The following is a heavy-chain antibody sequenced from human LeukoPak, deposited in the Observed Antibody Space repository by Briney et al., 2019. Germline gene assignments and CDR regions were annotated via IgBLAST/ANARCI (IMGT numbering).Heavy chain of an antibody. CDR3: ARDCRRRNGVFDV. CDR1: GFTFREYG. Sequence: PGGSLRLSCAASGFTFREYGLNWVRQAPGKGLEWVSYISPSGGTIYYADSVKGRLIISRDNAKNSLYLQMNSLRPEDTALYYCARDCRRRNGVFDVWGQGTTVTVSS. V-gene: IGHV3-48*01. J-gene: IGHJ3*01. CDR2: ISPSGGTI. D-gene: IGHD1-1*01.